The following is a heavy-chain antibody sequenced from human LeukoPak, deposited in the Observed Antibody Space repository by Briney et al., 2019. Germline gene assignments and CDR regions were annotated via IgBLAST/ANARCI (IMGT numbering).Heavy chain of an antibody. CDR3: ARLNSYPYYYDSSGYYFDY. V-gene: IGHV4-34*01. D-gene: IGHD3-22*01. CDR1: GGSFSGYY. CDR2: INHSGST. J-gene: IGHJ4*02. Sequence: SETLSLTCAVYGGSFSGYYWSWIRQPPGKGLEWIGEINHSGSTNYNPSLKSRVTISVDRSKNQFSLKLSSVTAADTAVYYCARLNSYPYYYDSSGYYFDYWGQGTLVTVSS.